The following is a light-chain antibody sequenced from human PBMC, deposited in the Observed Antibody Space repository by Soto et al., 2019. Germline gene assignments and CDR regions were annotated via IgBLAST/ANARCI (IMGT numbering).Light chain of an antibody. CDR3: QKFNLCPRP. CDR1: QSVSAN. J-gene: IGKJ1*01. V-gene: IGKV3-15*01. Sequence: EIVMTQSPATLSVSPGERATLSCRASQSVSANLAWYQQKPGQAPRLLIYGASTRATGIPARFSGSGSGTKFTLTCGSRQSEDFAGYAGQKFNLCPRPFGQGTKV. CDR2: GAS.